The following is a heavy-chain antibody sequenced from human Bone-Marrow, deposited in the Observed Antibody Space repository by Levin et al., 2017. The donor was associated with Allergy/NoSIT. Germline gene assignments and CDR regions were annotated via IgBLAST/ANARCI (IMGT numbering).Heavy chain of an antibody. Sequence: GGSLRLSCAASGFNFTNAWMSWVRRAPGKGLEWLGRIKNKIDGGTTYYSAPVKCTFTISRDDSKNTLYLQMDSLKTAATAVYYCARLYVVWGGRPKDYFDLWGRGTLVTVSS. CDR3: ARLYVVWGGRPKDYFDL. V-gene: IGHV3-15*01. CDR1: GFNFTNAW. CDR2: IKNKIDGGTT. J-gene: IGHJ2*01. D-gene: IGHD3-10*01.